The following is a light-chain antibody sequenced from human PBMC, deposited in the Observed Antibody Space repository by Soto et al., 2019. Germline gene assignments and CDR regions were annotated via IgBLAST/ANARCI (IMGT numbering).Light chain of an antibody. Sequence: DIVMTQSPLSLPVAPGEPASISCRSSQSLLHSDGDNYLDWYLQKPGQSPQLLIYLGSNRASGVPDRFSGSGAGTYFTQKSRGGEGEGVGVYFCMQARRISTLGQGTKLEI. CDR1: QSLLHSDGDNY. V-gene: IGKV2-28*01. J-gene: IGKJ2*01. CDR3: MQARRIST. CDR2: LGS.